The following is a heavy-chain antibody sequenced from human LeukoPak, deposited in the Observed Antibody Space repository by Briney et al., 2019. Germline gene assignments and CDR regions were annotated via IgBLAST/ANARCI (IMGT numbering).Heavy chain of an antibody. CDR3: ARTRSGSSSWYGQFDY. CDR2: INPHSGVT. D-gene: IGHD6-13*01. CDR1: GYIFSDYY. J-gene: IGHJ4*02. V-gene: IGHV1-2*02. Sequence: ASVKVSCKTSGYIFSDYYLHWVRQAPGQGLEWMGWINPHSGVTKYAQKFQGRVTVTGDTSISSASMEVSSLRSADTTVYYCARTRSGSSSWYGQFDYWGQGTLVTVSS.